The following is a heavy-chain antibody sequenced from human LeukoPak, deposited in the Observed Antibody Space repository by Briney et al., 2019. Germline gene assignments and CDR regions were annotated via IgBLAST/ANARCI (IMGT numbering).Heavy chain of an antibody. CDR3: ARSGSYPFDY. D-gene: IGHD1-26*01. J-gene: IGHJ4*01. CDR1: GYTFTDYY. Sequence: ASVKVSCKASGYTFTDYYMHWVRQAPGQGLEWMGWINPNSGGTYSAQKFQGWVTMTRDTSISTVYMELSSLRSEDTAVYYCARSGSYPFDYWGQGTLVTVSS. V-gene: IGHV1-2*04. CDR2: INPNSGGT.